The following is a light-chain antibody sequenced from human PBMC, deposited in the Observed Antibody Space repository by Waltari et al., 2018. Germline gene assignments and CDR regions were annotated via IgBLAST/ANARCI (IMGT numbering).Light chain of an antibody. Sequence: QSALTQPRSVSGSLGQSVTISCAGSSDDVGGFNYVSWYQQYPGKAPKLIMYNVYRRPSGVPLRFSGSKSGNTASLTVSGLQAEDEADYYCCSYSTTYPEVFGSGTKVTVV. CDR3: CSYSTTYPEV. J-gene: IGLJ1*01. CDR1: SDDVGGFNY. CDR2: NVY. V-gene: IGLV2-11*01.